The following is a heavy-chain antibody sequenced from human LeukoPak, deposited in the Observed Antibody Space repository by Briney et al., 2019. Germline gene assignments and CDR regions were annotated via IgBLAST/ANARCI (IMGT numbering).Heavy chain of an antibody. D-gene: IGHD2-21*02. CDR2: INPNSGGT. CDR1: GYTFTGYY. Sequence: ASVKVSCKASGYTFTGYYMHWVRQAPGQGLEWMGWINPNSGGTNYAQKFQGRVTMTRDTSISTAYMELSRLRSDDTAVYYCARGVVVTAIDWFDPWGQGTLVTVSS. V-gene: IGHV1-2*02. CDR3: ARGVVVTAIDWFDP. J-gene: IGHJ5*02.